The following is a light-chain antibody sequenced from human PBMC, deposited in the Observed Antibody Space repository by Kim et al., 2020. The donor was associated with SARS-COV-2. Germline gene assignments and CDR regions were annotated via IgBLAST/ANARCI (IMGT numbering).Light chain of an antibody. CDR3: SSYISSSTSVV. CDR2: EVS. J-gene: IGLJ2*01. Sequence: VTISCTGTSSDIGYYNGVSWYQQPPGTAPKLMIYEVSNRPSGVPDRFSGSKSGNTASLTISGLQTEDEADYYCSSYISSSTSVVFGGGTQLTVL. V-gene: IGLV2-18*02. CDR1: SSDIGYYNG.